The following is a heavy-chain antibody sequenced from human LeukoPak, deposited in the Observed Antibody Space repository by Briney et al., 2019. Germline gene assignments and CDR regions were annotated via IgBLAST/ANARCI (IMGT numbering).Heavy chain of an antibody. CDR2: IYPGDSDT. V-gene: IGHV5-51*01. J-gene: IGHJ6*02. D-gene: IGHD5-24*01. CDR3: ARLRDGNYYYGMDV. Sequence: TGESLKISCKGSGYSFTTYWIAWVRQMPGKGLEWMGIIYPGDSDTRYSPSFQGQVTISADKSISTAYLHWMSLKASDTAMYYCARLRDGNYYYGMDVWGQGTTVTVSS. CDR1: GYSFTTYW.